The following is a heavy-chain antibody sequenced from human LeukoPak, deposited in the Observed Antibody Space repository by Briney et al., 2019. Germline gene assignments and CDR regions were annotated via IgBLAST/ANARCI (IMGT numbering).Heavy chain of an antibody. J-gene: IGHJ3*02. Sequence: GESLKISCQGSGYNFPIYWIGWVRQMPGKGLEWMGIIYPGDSDTRYSPSFQGQVTISADKSISTAYLQWSSLKASDTAMHYCAREQNYGTTRAFDIWGQGTMVTVSS. V-gene: IGHV5-51*01. CDR2: IYPGDSDT. D-gene: IGHD1-14*01. CDR3: AREQNYGTTRAFDI. CDR1: GYNFPIYW.